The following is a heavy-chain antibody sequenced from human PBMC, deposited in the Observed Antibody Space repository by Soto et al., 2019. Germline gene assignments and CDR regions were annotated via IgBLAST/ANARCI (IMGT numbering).Heavy chain of an antibody. J-gene: IGHJ4*02. V-gene: IGHV1-2*04. CDR1: GYTFTGYY. D-gene: IGHD3-10*01. CDR2: INPNSGGT. CDR3: ARGRNYYGSGSYGPPSFDY. Sequence: ASVKVSCKASGYTFTGYYMHWVRQAPGQGLEWMGWINPNSGGTNYAQKFQGWVTMTRDTSISTAYMELSRLRSDDTAVYYCARGRNYYGSGSYGPPSFDYWGQGTLVTVSS.